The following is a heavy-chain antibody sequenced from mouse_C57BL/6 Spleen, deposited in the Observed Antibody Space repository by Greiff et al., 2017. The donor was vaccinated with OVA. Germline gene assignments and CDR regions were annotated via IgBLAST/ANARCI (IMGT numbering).Heavy chain of an antibody. CDR3: TRRMLFDGYYGYFDV. Sequence: QVQLQQSGAELVRPGASVTLSCKASGYTFTDYEMHWVKQTPVHGLEWIGAIDPETGGPAYNQKFKGKAILTADKSSSTAYMELRSLTSEDAAVYYSTRRMLFDGYYGYFDVWGTGTTVTVS. CDR1: GYTFTDYE. D-gene: IGHD2-3*01. V-gene: IGHV1-15*01. J-gene: IGHJ1*03. CDR2: IDPETGGP.